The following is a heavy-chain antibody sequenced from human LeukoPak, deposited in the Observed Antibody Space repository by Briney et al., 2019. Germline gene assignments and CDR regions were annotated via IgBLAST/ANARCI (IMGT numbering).Heavy chain of an antibody. CDR1: GYTFTGYY. D-gene: IGHD2-2*02. V-gene: IGHV1-2*02. CDR2: INPNSGGT. Sequence: ASVKVSCKASGYTFTGYYMHWVRQAPGQGLEWMGWINPNSGGTNYAQKFQGRVTMTRDTSISTAYMELSRLRSDDTAVYYCAREGCSSTSCHTGAGYNWFDPWGQGTLVTVSS. J-gene: IGHJ5*02. CDR3: AREGCSSTSCHTGAGYNWFDP.